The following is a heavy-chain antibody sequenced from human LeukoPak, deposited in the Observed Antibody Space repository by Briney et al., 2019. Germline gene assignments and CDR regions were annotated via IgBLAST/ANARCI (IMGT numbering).Heavy chain of an antibody. CDR3: ARLPYHFWSGYSPSG. D-gene: IGHD3-3*01. CDR2: ISSNGGNT. Sequence: PGGSLRLSCAASGFTFSSFAMHWVRQAPGKGLEYVSAISSNGGNTYYANSVKGGFTISRDNSKNSLYLQMNSLRAEDTAVYYCARLPYHFWSGYSPSGWGQGTLVTVSS. J-gene: IGHJ4*02. V-gene: IGHV3-64*01. CDR1: GFTFSSFA.